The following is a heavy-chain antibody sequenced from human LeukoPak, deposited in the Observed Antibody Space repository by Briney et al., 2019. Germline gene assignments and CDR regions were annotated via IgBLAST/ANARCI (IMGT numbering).Heavy chain of an antibody. CDR3: ARDGLYYYDSSGHFDY. J-gene: IGHJ4*02. V-gene: IGHV3-48*03. Sequence: GGSLRLSCAASGFTFSSYEMNWVRQAPGKGLEWVSYISSSGSTIYYADSVKGRFTISRGNAKNSLYLQMNSLRAEDTAVYYCARDGLYYYDSSGHFDYWGQGTLVTVSS. CDR2: ISSSGSTI. D-gene: IGHD3-22*01. CDR1: GFTFSSYE.